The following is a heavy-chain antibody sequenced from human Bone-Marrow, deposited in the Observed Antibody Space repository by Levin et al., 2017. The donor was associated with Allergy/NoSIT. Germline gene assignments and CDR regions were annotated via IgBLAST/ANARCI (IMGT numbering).Heavy chain of an antibody. CDR3: TRDSSSTY. D-gene: IGHD6-13*01. V-gene: IGHV3-48*04. Sequence: GESLKISCASSGFTFSSYSMNWVRQAPGKGLEWVSYISSSSSTIYYADSVKGRFTISRDNAKNSLYLQMNSLRAEDTAVYYCTRDSSSTYWGQGTLVTVSS. CDR1: GFTFSSYS. J-gene: IGHJ4*02. CDR2: ISSSSSTI.